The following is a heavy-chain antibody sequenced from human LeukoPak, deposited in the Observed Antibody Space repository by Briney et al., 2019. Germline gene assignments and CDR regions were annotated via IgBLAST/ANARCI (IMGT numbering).Heavy chain of an antibody. J-gene: IGHJ3*02. CDR2: ISGSGGSS. D-gene: IGHD3-3*01. CDR1: GFTFSSYA. CDR3: AKAPKRFYDAFDI. Sequence: PGGSLRLSCAASGFTFSSYAMSWVRQAPGKGLEWVSAISGSGGSSYYADSVKGRFTISRDNSKNTLYLQMNSLRAEDTAVYYCAKAPKRFYDAFDIWGQGTMDTVSS. V-gene: IGHV3-23*01.